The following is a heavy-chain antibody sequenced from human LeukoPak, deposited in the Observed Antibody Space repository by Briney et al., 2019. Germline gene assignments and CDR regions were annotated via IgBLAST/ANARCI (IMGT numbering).Heavy chain of an antibody. V-gene: IGHV3-11*01. D-gene: IGHD6-13*01. CDR3: ARGSWYSSSWAYFDY. CDR1: GFTFSDYY. CDR2: ISSSGSTI. J-gene: IGHJ4*02. Sequence: GGSLRLSCAASGFTFSDYYMSWIRQAPGKWLEWVSYISSSGSTIYYADSVKGRFTISRDNAKNSLYLQMNSLRAEDTAVYYCARGSWYSSSWAYFDYWGQGTLVTVSS.